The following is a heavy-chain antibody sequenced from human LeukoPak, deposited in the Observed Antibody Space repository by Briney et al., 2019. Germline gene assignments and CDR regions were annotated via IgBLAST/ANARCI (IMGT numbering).Heavy chain of an antibody. CDR2: IIPIFGTA. Sequence: SVKVSCKASGGTFSSYAISWVRPAPGQGLEWMGGIIPIFGTANYAQKFQGRVTITADESTSTAYMELSSLRSEDTAVYYCARGRSYYDSSPERGFLVYWGQGTLVTVSS. D-gene: IGHD3-22*01. V-gene: IGHV1-69*13. CDR3: ARGRSYYDSSPERGFLVY. J-gene: IGHJ4*02. CDR1: GGTFSSYA.